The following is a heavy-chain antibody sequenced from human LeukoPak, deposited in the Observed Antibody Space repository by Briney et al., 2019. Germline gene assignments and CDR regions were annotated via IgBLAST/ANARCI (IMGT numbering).Heavy chain of an antibody. V-gene: IGHV3-23*01. CDR2: ISGSGGST. CDR1: GFTFSSYA. Sequence: PGGSLRLSCAASGFTFSSYAMSWVRQAPGKGLEWVSAISGSGGSTYYADSVKGRFTISRDNAKNSLYLQMNSLRAEDTAVYYCARTPYSRMPYNWFDPWGQGTLVTVSS. D-gene: IGHD6-13*01. CDR3: ARTPYSRMPYNWFDP. J-gene: IGHJ5*02.